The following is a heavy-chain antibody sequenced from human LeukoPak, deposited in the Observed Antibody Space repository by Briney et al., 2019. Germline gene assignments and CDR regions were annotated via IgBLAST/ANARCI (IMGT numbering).Heavy chain of an antibody. Sequence: KPGGSLRLSCVASGFTFSSYAMSWVRQAPGKGLEWVSAISGSGGSTYYADSVKGRFTISRDNAKNSLYLQMNSLRAEDTAVYYCARRRYNWNAIDYWGQGTLVTVSS. J-gene: IGHJ4*02. CDR1: GFTFSSYA. CDR3: ARRRYNWNAIDY. D-gene: IGHD1-20*01. V-gene: IGHV3-23*01. CDR2: ISGSGGST.